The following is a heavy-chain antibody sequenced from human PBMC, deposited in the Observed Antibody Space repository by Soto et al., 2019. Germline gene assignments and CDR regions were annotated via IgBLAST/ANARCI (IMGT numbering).Heavy chain of an antibody. CDR2: IYYSGST. D-gene: IGHD3-3*01. J-gene: IGHJ4*02. Sequence: SETLSLTCTVSGGSISSGDYYWSWIRQPPGKGLEWIGYIYYSGSTYYNPSLKSRVTISIDTSKNQFYLKLSSVTAADTAVYYCARRVTIFGVVYFDYWGQGTLVTVSS. V-gene: IGHV4-30-4*01. CDR1: GGSISSGDYY. CDR3: ARRVTIFGVVYFDY.